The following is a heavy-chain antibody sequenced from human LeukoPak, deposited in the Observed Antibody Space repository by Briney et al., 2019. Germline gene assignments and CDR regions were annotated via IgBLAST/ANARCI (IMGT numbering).Heavy chain of an antibody. CDR1: GFTSSGDW. CDR3: ARELPRIGGQTDASDI. CDR2: SKHDGSST. V-gene: IGHV3-74*01. D-gene: IGHD3-16*01. J-gene: IGHJ3*02. Sequence: GGSLRLSCAVSGFTSSGDWMHWVRQAPGKGLVWASRSKHDGSSTNYADSVKGRFTISRDNAKNTLYLQMNSLRAEDTAVYYCARELPRIGGQTDASDIWGQGTMVTVS.